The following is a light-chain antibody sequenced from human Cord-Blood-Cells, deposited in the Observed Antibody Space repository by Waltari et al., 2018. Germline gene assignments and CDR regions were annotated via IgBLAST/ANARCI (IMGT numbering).Light chain of an antibody. V-gene: IGLV1-47*01. CDR3: AAWDDSLSGFYV. CDR2: RNN. CDR1: SSNIGSNY. Sequence: QSVLTQPPSASGTPGQRVTISGSGSSSNIGSNYVYWYQQLPGTAPKLLIYRNNLRPSGVPDRFSGSKSGTSASLAISGLRSEDEADYYCAAWDDSLSGFYVFGTGTKVTVL. J-gene: IGLJ1*01.